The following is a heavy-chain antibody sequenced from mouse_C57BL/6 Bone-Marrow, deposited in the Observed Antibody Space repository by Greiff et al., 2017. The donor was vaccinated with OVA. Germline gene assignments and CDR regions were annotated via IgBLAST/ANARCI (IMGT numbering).Heavy chain of an antibody. Sequence: VQLKESGPGLVKPSQSLSLTCSVTGYSITSGYYWNWIRQFPGNKLEWMGYISYDGSNNYNPSLKNRISITRDTSKNQFFLKLNSVTTEDTATYYCARAPSVTTVFYWYFDVWGTGTTVTVSS. J-gene: IGHJ1*03. D-gene: IGHD1-1*01. CDR2: ISYDGSN. CDR1: GYSITSGYY. CDR3: ARAPSVTTVFYWYFDV. V-gene: IGHV3-6*01.